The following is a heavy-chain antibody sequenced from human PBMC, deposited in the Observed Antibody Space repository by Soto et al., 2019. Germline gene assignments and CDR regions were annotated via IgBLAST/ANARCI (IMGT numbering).Heavy chain of an antibody. CDR1: SDSINSPSYH. J-gene: IGHJ4*02. CDR3: ARRHAPRHSRGNNHFDF. V-gene: IGHV4-39*01. Sequence: ETLSLTCTVSSDSINSPSYHWGWIRQPPGKGLEWIGAINYGGSTYYNPSLKSRATISVDTSKNQFSLILISVTAADTALYYCARRHAPRHSRGNNHFDFWGQGTLVTVSS. D-gene: IGHD6-19*01. CDR2: INYGGST.